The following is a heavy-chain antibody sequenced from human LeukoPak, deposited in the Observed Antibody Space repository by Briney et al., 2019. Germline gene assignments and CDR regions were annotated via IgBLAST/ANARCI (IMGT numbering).Heavy chain of an antibody. CDR1: GYTFTGYY. CDR3: AREEYSYGYGYYYYYGMDV. J-gene: IGHJ6*02. CDR2: IIPIFGTA. V-gene: IGHV1-69*13. D-gene: IGHD5-18*01. Sequence: SVKVSCKASGYTFTGYYMHWVRQAPGQGLEWMGGIIPIFGTANYAQKFQGRVTITADESTSTAYMELSSLRSEDTAVYYCAREEYSYGYGYYYYYGMDVWGQGTRSPSP.